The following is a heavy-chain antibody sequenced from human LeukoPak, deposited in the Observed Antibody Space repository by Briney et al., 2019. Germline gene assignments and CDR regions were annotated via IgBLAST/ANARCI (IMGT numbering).Heavy chain of an antibody. V-gene: IGHV5-51*01. J-gene: IGHJ2*01. CDR2: IYIGHSDA. CDR3: ARLIDWYFDL. CDR1: GYRFNSYW. Sequence: GESLKISCRGSGYRFNSYWIGWVRQMPGKGLDYMGIIYIGHSDARYSPSFQGHVTMSADKSTGTAFLQWSSLQASDTGIYYCARLIDWYFDLWGRGTLVTVSS.